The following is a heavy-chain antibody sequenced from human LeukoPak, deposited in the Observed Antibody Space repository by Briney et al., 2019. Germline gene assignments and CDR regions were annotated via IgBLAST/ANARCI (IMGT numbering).Heavy chain of an antibody. CDR1: GFTVSSNY. D-gene: IGHD6-19*01. CDR3: ARGGYTSGWYRD. CDR2: IYSGGNT. J-gene: IGHJ4*02. V-gene: IGHV3-53*01. Sequence: GGSLRLSCVASGFTVSSNYMSWVRQAPGQGPEWVSVIYSGGNTNYADSVKGRFTISRDNSKNTLYLQMNNLRAEDTAAYYCARGGYTSGWYRDWGQGTLVTVSS.